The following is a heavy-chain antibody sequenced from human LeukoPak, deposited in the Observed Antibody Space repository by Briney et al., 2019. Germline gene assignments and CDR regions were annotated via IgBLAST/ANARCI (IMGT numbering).Heavy chain of an antibody. Sequence: PGGSLRLACEASGFAFSTYWMSWVRQAPGKGLEWVANIKQDGSDKYYVDSVKGRFTISRDNAKNTLYLQMNSLRAEDTAVYYCVRDLYYRFDFWGQGTLVTVSS. V-gene: IGHV3-7*01. D-gene: IGHD3-22*01. CDR1: GFAFSTYW. J-gene: IGHJ4*02. CDR2: IKQDGSDK. CDR3: VRDLYYRFDF.